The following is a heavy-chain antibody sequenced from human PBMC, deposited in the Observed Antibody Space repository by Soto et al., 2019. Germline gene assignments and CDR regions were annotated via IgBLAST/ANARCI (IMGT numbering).Heavy chain of an antibody. CDR1: GDSVSSNSAA. V-gene: IGHV6-1*01. Sequence: SQTLSLTCAISGDSVSSNSAAWNWIRQSPSRGLEWLGRTYYRSKWYNDYAVSVKSRITINPDTSKNQFSLQLNSVTPEDTAVYYCVRDSNYDFWSGYYHEGYYYGMDVWGQGTTVTVSS. CDR2: TYYRSKWYN. CDR3: VRDSNYDFWSGYYHEGYYYGMDV. D-gene: IGHD3-3*01. J-gene: IGHJ6*02.